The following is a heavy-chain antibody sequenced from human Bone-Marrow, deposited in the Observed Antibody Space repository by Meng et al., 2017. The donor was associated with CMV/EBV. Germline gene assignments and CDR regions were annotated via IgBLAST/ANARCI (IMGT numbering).Heavy chain of an antibody. V-gene: IGHV1-2*02. CDR3: ARVRDSSGWYHLDY. Sequence: ASVKVSCKASGYTFTGYYMHWVRQAPGQGLEWMGWINPNSGGTNYAQKFQGRVTMTRDTSISTAYMELSRLRSDDTAVYYCARVRDSSGWYHLDYWGQGPRVTGCS. CDR2: INPNSGGT. J-gene: IGHJ4*02. D-gene: IGHD6-19*01. CDR1: GYTFTGYY.